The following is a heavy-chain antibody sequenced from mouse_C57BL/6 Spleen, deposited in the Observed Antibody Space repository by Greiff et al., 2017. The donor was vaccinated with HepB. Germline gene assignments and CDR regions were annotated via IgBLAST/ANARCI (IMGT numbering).Heavy chain of an antibody. CDR3: ARLISYDGSLDY. CDR2: IYPGDGDT. Sequence: VKLMESGAELVKPGASVKISCKASGYAFSSYWMNWVKQRPGKGLEWIGQIYPGDGDTNYNGKFKGKATLTADKSSSTAYMQLSSLTSEDSAVYFCARLISYDGSLDYWGQGTTLTVSS. J-gene: IGHJ2*01. V-gene: IGHV1-80*01. D-gene: IGHD2-3*01. CDR1: GYAFSSYW.